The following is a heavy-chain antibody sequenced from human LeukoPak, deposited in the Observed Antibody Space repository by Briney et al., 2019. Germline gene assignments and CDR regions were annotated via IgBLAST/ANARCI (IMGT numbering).Heavy chain of an antibody. CDR1: GGSISSSNW. V-gene: IGHV4-4*02. Sequence: RSSETLSLTCAVSGGSISSSNWWSWVRQPPGKGLEWIGEIYHSGSTNYNPSLKSRVTISVDKSKNQFSLKLSSVTAADTAVYYCAKDMTLQIEKSYYLSYFDYWGQGTLVTVSS. D-gene: IGHD1-26*01. CDR3: AKDMTLQIEKSYYLSYFDY. J-gene: IGHJ4*02. CDR2: IYHSGST.